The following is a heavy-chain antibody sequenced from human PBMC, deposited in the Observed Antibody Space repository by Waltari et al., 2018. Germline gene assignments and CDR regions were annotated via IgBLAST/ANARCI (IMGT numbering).Heavy chain of an antibody. J-gene: IGHJ4*02. V-gene: IGHV3-21*01. Sequence: EVQLVESGGGLVKPGGSLRLSCAASGFTFSSYSMNWVRQAPGKGLELVSSISSSSTYIYYADSVKGRFTISRDNAKNSLYLQMNSLRAKDTAVYYCAREGFWSGYRPFDYWGQGTLVTVSS. CDR2: ISSSSTYI. CDR3: AREGFWSGYRPFDY. CDR1: GFTFSSYS. D-gene: IGHD3-3*01.